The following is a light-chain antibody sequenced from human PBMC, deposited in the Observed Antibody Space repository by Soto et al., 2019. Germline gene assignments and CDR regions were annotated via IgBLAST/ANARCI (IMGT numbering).Light chain of an antibody. CDR2: GAS. J-gene: IGKJ5*01. CDR3: QHYLNYPIT. CDR1: QDIGSV. Sequence: IWMTQSPSLLAASTGDRVTITCGAGQDIGSVLAWYQQKPGTAPKVLISGASNLHGGVPSRFSGSGSRTDFTLTITHLQSEDFAPYYCQHYLNYPITFGQGTRLEIK. V-gene: IGKV1-8*01.